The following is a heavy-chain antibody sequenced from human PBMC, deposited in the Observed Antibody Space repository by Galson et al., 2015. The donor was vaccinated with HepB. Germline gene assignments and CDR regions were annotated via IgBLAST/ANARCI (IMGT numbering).Heavy chain of an antibody. V-gene: IGHV1-69*04. CDR1: GGTFSSYA. D-gene: IGHD6-13*01. J-gene: IGHJ4*02. CDR3: ARVSSSSWYGGFDY. Sequence: VSCKASGGTFSSYAISWVRQAPGQGLEWMGRIIPILGIANYAQKFQGRVTITADKSTSTAYMELSSLRSEDTAVYYCARVSSSSWYGGFDYWGQGTLVTVSS. CDR2: IIPILGIA.